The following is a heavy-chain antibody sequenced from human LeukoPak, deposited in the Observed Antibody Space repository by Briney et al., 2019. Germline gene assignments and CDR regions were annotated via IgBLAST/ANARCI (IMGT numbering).Heavy chain of an antibody. CDR3: ARDLHGGNSFTSDWYFDL. J-gene: IGHJ2*01. CDR2: IFHSGST. D-gene: IGHD4-23*01. V-gene: IGHV4-4*02. Sequence: SETLSLTCAVSGGSISISSSNWWSWVRQPPGKGLAWIGEIFHSGSTNYNPSLKSRVTISVDKSKNQFSLKLSSLTAADTAVYYCARDLHGGNSFTSDWYFDLWGRGTLVTVSS. CDR1: GGSISISSSNW.